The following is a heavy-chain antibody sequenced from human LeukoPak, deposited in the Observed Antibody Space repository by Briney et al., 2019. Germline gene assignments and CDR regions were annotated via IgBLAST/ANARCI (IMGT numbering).Heavy chain of an antibody. J-gene: IGHJ6*03. Sequence: ASVKVSCKASGYTFISYDINWVRQAAGQGLEWMGWMNPNSGNTGYAQKFQGRVTMTRNTSISTAYMELSSLRSEDTAVYYCARRYSSSWYEVMHLSGSYYYYMDVWGKGTTVTISS. D-gene: IGHD6-13*01. V-gene: IGHV1-8*01. CDR2: MNPNSGNT. CDR1: GYTFISYD. CDR3: ARRYSSSWYEVMHLSGSYYYYMDV.